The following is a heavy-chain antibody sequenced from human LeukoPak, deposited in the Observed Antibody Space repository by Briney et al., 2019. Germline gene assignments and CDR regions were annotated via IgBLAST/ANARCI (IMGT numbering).Heavy chain of an antibody. Sequence: GGSLRLSCAASGFTFSTYSMHWVRQAPWKGLEWVSNISGSSSAMYYADSVKGRFTISRENSKNTLYLQMDSLRAEDTAVYYCASGGYVGLGTYYYYFDYWGQGTLVTASS. V-gene: IGHV3-48*01. D-gene: IGHD3-10*01. CDR3: ASGGYVGLGTYYYYFDY. CDR2: ISGSSSAM. CDR1: GFTFSTYS. J-gene: IGHJ4*02.